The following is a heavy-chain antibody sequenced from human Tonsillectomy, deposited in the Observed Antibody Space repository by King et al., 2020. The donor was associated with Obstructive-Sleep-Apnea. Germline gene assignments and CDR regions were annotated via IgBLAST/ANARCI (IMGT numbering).Heavy chain of an antibody. CDR2: INPKSGGT. D-gene: IGHD4-17*01. V-gene: IGHV1-2*05. J-gene: IGHJ3*01. CDR3: ARGLNESGDADDALDF. CDR1: GYTFTDYY. Sequence: QLVQSGAEVKKPGASVKVSCQTSGYTFTDYYIHWVRQAPGHGLEWMGRINPKSGGTNYGEDFQGRVTMTADTAISTAYMILSRLRPDDTVVYYFARGLNESGDADDALDFWGQGTVVTVSS.